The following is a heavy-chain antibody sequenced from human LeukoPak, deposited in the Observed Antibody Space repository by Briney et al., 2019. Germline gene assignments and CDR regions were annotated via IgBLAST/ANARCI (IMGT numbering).Heavy chain of an antibody. CDR1: GGSISSYY. J-gene: IGHJ6*02. V-gene: IGHV4-59*08. CDR3: ARNTGYCSGGSCYGMDV. D-gene: IGHD2-15*01. Sequence: PSETLSLTCTVFGGSISSYYWSWIRQPPGKGLEWIGYIYYSGSTNYNPSLKSRVTISVDTSKNQFSLKLSSVTAADTAVYYCARNTGYCSGGSCYGMDVWGQGTTVTVSS. CDR2: IYYSGST.